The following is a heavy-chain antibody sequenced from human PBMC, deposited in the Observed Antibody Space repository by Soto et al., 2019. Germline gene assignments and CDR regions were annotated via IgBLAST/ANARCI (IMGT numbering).Heavy chain of an antibody. Sequence: SETLSLTCRLSGGSFSPNYWGWFRQSPGKGLEWIGYMYYTGSTSYNPSLKSRVTISVDTSKNHFSLKLNSVTAADTAVYYCARDLWGYCGADCYPLDVWGQGTTVTVSS. D-gene: IGHD2-21*02. J-gene: IGHJ6*02. CDR2: MYYTGST. CDR3: ARDLWGYCGADCYPLDV. V-gene: IGHV4-59*01. CDR1: GGSFSPNY.